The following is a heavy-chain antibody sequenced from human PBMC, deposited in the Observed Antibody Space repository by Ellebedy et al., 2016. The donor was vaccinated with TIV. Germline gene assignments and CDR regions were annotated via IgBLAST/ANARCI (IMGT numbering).Heavy chain of an antibody. CDR2: ISGIGGST. CDR3: APSHEEGGGPGRNYYFDY. Sequence: PGGSLRLSCAASGFTFSSYAMSWVRQAPGKWLEWVSAISGIGGSTYYAGSVTGRFTIPRDNSKNTLYLQMTSLRAEDTAVYYCAPSHEEGGGPGRNYYFDYWGKGTLVTVSS. J-gene: IGHJ4*02. CDR1: GFTFSSYA. V-gene: IGHV3-23*01. D-gene: IGHD3-10*01.